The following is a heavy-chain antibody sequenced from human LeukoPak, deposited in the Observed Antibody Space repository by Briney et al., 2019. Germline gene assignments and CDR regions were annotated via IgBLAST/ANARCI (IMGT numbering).Heavy chain of an antibody. CDR3: TKPSYDNSGPTGEMDY. D-gene: IGHD3-22*01. Sequence: GGSLRLSCVASGFIFKDYLMSWVRQAPGKGLEWVSSISGSGRSPYYADSVKGRFTISKDNSKNTLYLQMDSLRAEDTAVYYCTKPSYDNSGPTGEMDYWGQGTLVTVSS. CDR2: ISGSGRSP. CDR1: GFIFKDYL. V-gene: IGHV3-23*01. J-gene: IGHJ4*02.